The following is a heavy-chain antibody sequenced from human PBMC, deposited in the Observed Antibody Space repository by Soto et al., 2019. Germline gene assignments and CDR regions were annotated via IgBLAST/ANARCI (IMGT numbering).Heavy chain of an antibody. J-gene: IGHJ6*03. D-gene: IGHD5-12*01. V-gene: IGHV5-51*01. CDR1: GCSLTSYW. CDR2: IYPGDSDT. CDR3: ARHAPTPLKMRLRLPDYYYYMDV. Sequence: PGESLKISCKGSGCSLTSYWFCWVRQRPGKGLELMGIIYPGDSDTRYSPSFQGQVTISADKSISTAYLQWSSLKASAPAMYYCARHAPTPLKMRLRLPDYYYYMDVWGKGTTVTVSS.